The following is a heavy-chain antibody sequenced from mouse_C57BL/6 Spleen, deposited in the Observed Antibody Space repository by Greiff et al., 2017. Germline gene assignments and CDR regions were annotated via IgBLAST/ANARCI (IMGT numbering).Heavy chain of an antibody. CDR1: GFTFTDYY. Sequence: EVHLVESGGGLVQPGGSLSLSCAASGFTFTDYYMSWVRQPPGKALEWLGFIRNKANGYTTEYSASGKGRFTISRDKSKSILDLQMNALRAEDSATYYCARATTVVAYYYAMDYWGQGTSVTVSS. V-gene: IGHV7-3*01. CDR2: IRNKANGYTT. D-gene: IGHD1-1*01. J-gene: IGHJ4*01. CDR3: ARATTVVAYYYAMDY.